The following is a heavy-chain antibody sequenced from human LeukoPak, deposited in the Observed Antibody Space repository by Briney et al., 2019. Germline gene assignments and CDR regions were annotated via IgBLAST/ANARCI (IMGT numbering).Heavy chain of an antibody. CDR1: GFTFSSYA. CDR3: ASGGAALRGYYYMDV. V-gene: IGHV3-21*01. Sequence: GGSLRLSCAASGFTFSSYAMLWVRQAPGKGLEWVSAISGSGGSTYYADSVKGRFTISRDNAKNSLYLQMNSLRAEDTAVYYCASGGAALRGYYYMDVWGKGTTVTVSS. CDR2: ISGSGGST. J-gene: IGHJ6*03. D-gene: IGHD2-15*01.